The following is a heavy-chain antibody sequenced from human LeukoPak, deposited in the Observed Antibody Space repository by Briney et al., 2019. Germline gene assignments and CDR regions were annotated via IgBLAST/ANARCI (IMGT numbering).Heavy chain of an antibody. Sequence: GESLKISCKGSGYNFSNYWIAWVRQMPGKGLEWMGIIYPGDSDTRYSPSFQGQVTISADKSISTAYLQWSSLKASDTAMYYCARPQWDHEVYYFDYWGQGTLVTVSS. D-gene: IGHD1-26*01. CDR2: IYPGDSDT. V-gene: IGHV5-51*01. J-gene: IGHJ4*02. CDR1: GYNFSNYW. CDR3: ARPQWDHEVYYFDY.